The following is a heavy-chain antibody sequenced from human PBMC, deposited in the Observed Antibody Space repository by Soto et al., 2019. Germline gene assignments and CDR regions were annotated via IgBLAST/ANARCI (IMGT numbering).Heavy chain of an antibody. J-gene: IGHJ4*02. Sequence: SDTLSLTCTVSGGSLSSYYWSWIRQPPGKGLEWIGYIYYSGSTKYSPSLKSRVTMSVDTSKNHFSLKLISVTTADTAVYFCAREGNLGRWIQPLDSWGQGTLVTVSS. CDR1: GGSLSSYY. D-gene: IGHD2-2*03. V-gene: IGHV4-59*01. CDR3: AREGNLGRWIQPLDS. CDR2: IYYSGST.